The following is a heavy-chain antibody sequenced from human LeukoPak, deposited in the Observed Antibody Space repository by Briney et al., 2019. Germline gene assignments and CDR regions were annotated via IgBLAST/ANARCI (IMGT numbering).Heavy chain of an antibody. V-gene: IGHV3-7*01. CDR1: GVTFSNYW. D-gene: IGHD4-11*01. J-gene: IGHJ4*02. CDR2: IKEDGGEK. CDR3: ATERRGSSKYDGNEAFDF. Sequence: GGSLRLSRTACGVTFSNYWMSWVRRAPGKGLEWVANIKEDGGEKNYVDSVRGRFTITRDNSRNFQYLQMNSLRGEDTAVYYCATERRGSSKYDGNEAFDFWGQGTLVTVSS.